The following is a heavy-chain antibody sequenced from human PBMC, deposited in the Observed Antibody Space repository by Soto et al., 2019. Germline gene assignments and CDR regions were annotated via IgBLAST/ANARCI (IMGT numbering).Heavy chain of an antibody. CDR2: TYYRGSS. J-gene: IGHJ4*02. Sequence: VVGGYIIDFWCSRIRQATYDRLEWIGYTYYRGSSTHNPSLKRRVTIPVDTSKNQFSLKLGSVTAAVTAVYCCPTDGYGSYFDNRGQGTLVTVSS. CDR3: PTDGYGSYFDN. V-gene: IGHV4-59*01. CDR1: GGYIIDFW. D-gene: IGHD5-18*01.